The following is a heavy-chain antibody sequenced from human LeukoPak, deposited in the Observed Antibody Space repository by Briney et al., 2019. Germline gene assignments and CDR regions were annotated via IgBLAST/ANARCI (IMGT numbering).Heavy chain of an antibody. CDR1: GYTFTGYY. V-gene: IGHV1-2*02. Sequence: ASVKVSCKASGYTFTGYYMHWVRQAPGQGLEWMGWINPNSGGTNYAQKFQGRVTMTRDTSISTAYMELSRLRSDDTAVYYCARDFGIVGATTWDYFDYWGQGTLVTVSS. J-gene: IGHJ4*02. CDR3: ARDFGIVGATTWDYFDY. CDR2: INPNSGGT. D-gene: IGHD1-26*01.